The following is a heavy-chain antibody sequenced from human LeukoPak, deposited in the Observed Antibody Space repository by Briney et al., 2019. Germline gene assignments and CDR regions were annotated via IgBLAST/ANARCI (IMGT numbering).Heavy chain of an antibody. Sequence: GGSLRLSCAASGFTFSSYGMHWVRQAPGKGLEWVAFIRYDGSNKYYADSVKGRFTISRDNSKNTLYLQMNSLRAEDTAVYYCAAAPAITIFGVVIIPPWYFDYWGQGTLVTVSS. CDR3: AAAPAITIFGVVIIPPWYFDY. CDR2: IRYDGSNK. J-gene: IGHJ4*02. V-gene: IGHV3-30*02. CDR1: GFTFSSYG. D-gene: IGHD3-3*01.